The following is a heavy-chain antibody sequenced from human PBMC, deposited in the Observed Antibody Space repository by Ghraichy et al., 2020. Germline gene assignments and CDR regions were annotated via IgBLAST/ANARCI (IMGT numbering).Heavy chain of an antibody. CDR2: ISDSGSNT. CDR3: AKEPVRGPDFEWYNYHGMEV. V-gene: IGHV3-23*01. J-gene: IGHJ6*02. CDR1: GFTFSSFA. D-gene: IGHD3-9*01. Sequence: GGSLRLSCAASGFTFSSFAMSWVRQAPGKGLEWVSVISDSGSNTYYTDSVKGRFTISRDNSKNTLSLQMNSLRAEDTAVYYCAKEPVRGPDFEWYNYHGMEVWGHGTTVTVSS.